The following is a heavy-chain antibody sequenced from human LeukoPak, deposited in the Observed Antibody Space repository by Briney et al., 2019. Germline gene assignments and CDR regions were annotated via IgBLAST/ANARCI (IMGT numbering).Heavy chain of an antibody. J-gene: IGHJ3*02. Sequence: PSETLSLTCTVSGGSISSSGYYWGWIRQPPGKGLEWIGSIYYSGSTYYNPSLKSRVTISVDTSKNQFSLKLSSVTAADTAVYYCARRRITMIKEDAFDIWGQGTMVTVSS. CDR3: ARRRITMIKEDAFDI. V-gene: IGHV4-39*01. D-gene: IGHD3-22*01. CDR2: IYYSGST. CDR1: GGSISSSGYY.